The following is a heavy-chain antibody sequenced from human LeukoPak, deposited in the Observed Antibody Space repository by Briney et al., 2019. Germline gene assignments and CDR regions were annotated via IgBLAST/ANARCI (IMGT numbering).Heavy chain of an antibody. CDR2: IYYSGST. CDR1: GGSISSSSYY. CDR3: AGTTVTTEEFDY. J-gene: IGHJ4*02. Sequence: SETLSLTCTVSGGSISSSSYYWGWIRQPPGKGLEWIGSIYYSGSTYYNPSLKSRVTISVDTSKNQFSLKLSSETAADTAMYYCAGTTVTTEEFDYWGQGTLVTVSS. V-gene: IGHV4-39*01. D-gene: IGHD4-17*01.